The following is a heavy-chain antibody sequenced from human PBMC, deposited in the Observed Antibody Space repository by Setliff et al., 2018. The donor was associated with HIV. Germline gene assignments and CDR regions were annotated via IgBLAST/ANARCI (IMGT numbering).Heavy chain of an antibody. Sequence: GGSLRLSCAASGFTFTSYWMIWVRQAPGKGLEWVANINQDGSEKNYVDSVKGRFTISRDNAKNSLYLQMDSLRVEDTAFYYCARDCRVAAAVVLAFDIWGQGTMVTVSS. J-gene: IGHJ3*02. CDR2: INQDGSEK. V-gene: IGHV3-7*03. D-gene: IGHD6-13*01. CDR1: GFTFTSYW. CDR3: ARDCRVAAAVVLAFDI.